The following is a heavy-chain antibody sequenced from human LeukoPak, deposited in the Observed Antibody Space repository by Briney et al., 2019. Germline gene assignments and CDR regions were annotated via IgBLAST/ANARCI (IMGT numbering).Heavy chain of an antibody. CDR2: IYYSGST. D-gene: IGHD3-22*01. V-gene: IGHV4-59*01. Sequence: SETLSLTCTVSGGSISSYYWSWIRQPPGKGLEWIGYIYYSGSTNYNPSLKSRVTISVDTSKNQFSLKLSSVTAADTAMYYCARNYYDSSGYPYYYYYMDVWGKGTTVTVSS. CDR3: ARNYYDSSGYPYYYYYMDV. J-gene: IGHJ6*03. CDR1: GGSISSYY.